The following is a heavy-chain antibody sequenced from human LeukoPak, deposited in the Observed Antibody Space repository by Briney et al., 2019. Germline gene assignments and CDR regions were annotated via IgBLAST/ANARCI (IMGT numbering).Heavy chain of an antibody. J-gene: IGHJ4*02. CDR1: GGSFSGYY. Sequence: PSETLSLTCAVYGGSFSGYYGSWIRQPPGKGLVWFGEINHSGSTNYNPSLKSRVTISVDTSKNQFSLKLSSVTAADTAVYYCARAGQLWLIATFDYWGQGTLVTVSS. V-gene: IGHV4-34*01. D-gene: IGHD5-18*01. CDR3: ARAGQLWLIATFDY. CDR2: INHSGST.